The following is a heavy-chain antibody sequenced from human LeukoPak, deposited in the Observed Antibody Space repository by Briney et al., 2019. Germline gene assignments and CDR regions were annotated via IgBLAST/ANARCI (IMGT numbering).Heavy chain of an antibody. CDR2: INHSGST. CDR1: GVSFSGYY. CDR3: ARGGRDGYNRTSTHFDY. V-gene: IGHV4-34*01. J-gene: IGHJ4*02. D-gene: IGHD5-24*01. Sequence: PSETLSLTCAVYGVSFSGYYWSWIRQPPGKGLEWLGEINHSGSTNYNPPLKSRVTISVDTSKNQFSLQLSSVTAADTAVYYCARGGRDGYNRTSTHFDYWGQGTLVTVSS.